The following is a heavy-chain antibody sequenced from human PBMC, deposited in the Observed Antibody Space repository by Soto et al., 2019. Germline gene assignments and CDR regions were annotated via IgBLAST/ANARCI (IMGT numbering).Heavy chain of an antibody. D-gene: IGHD6-13*01. CDR2: IIPIFGTP. CDR3: ARLPDYSSSWPYYYYYGMDV. CDR1: GGAFSNHA. J-gene: IGHJ6*02. Sequence: ASVKVSCKAAGGAFSNHAISWVRQAPGQGLEWMGGIIPIFGTPMYAQEFKGRVTITADKSMSTVYMELSSLKASDTAMYYCARLPDYSSSWPYYYYYGMDVRGQGTTVTVSS. V-gene: IGHV1-69*06.